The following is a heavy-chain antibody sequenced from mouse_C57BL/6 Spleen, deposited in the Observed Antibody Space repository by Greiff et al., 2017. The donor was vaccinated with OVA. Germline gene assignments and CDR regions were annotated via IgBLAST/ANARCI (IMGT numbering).Heavy chain of an antibody. J-gene: IGHJ4*01. CDR2: VWWDDDK. CDR3: ARITTVPYAMDY. Sequence: QVTLKESGPGILQPSQTLSLTCSFSGFSLSTFGMGVGWIRQPSVKGLEWLAHVWWDDDKYYNPALKSRLTISKDTSKHQVFLKIANVDTADTATYYCARITTVPYAMDYWGQGTSVTVSS. CDR1: GFSLSTFGMG. D-gene: IGHD1-1*01. V-gene: IGHV8-8*01.